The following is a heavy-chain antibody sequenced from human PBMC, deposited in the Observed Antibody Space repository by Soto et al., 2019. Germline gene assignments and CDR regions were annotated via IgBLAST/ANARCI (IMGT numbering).Heavy chain of an antibody. CDR2: ISAHNGKT. CDR3: ARGSSIAGRWDP. J-gene: IGHJ5*02. Sequence: QDQLVQSGAEVKKPGASVKVSCKASGSTFTSYGISWVRQAPGQGLEWMGWISAHNGKTNYAQKLQGRVTMTTDTSTRTAYMELRSLRSDDTAVYYCARGSSIAGRWDPWGQGTLVTVSS. V-gene: IGHV1-18*01. CDR1: GSTFTSYG. D-gene: IGHD6-6*01.